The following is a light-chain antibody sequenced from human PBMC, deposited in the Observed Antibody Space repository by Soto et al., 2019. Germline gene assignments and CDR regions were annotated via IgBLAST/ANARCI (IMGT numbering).Light chain of an antibody. CDR1: QSVTSSY. Sequence: LSDSPGTLSLSPGERATLSFSSSQSVTSSYLAWYQQNPGQAPRLLIYGASTRATGIPARFSGRGSGTDFTLTISRLEPEDFAVYYCQQYVDLPRTFGQGTKVDIK. CDR2: GAS. CDR3: QQYVDLPRT. J-gene: IGKJ1*01. V-gene: IGKV3-20*01.